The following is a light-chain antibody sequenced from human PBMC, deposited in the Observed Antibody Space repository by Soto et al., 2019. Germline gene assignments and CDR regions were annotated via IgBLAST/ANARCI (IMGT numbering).Light chain of an antibody. CDR1: QRVGSSS. J-gene: IGKJ4*01. CDR3: QQFGTSPA. V-gene: IGKV3-20*01. Sequence: EIVLTQSPGTLSLSPGERAILSCRASQRVGSSSLAWYQQRPGQAPRLLIYGVSNRATGIPDRFSGSGSGTDFTLTISRLESEDFAVYFCQQFGTSPAFCGGTKVEIK. CDR2: GVS.